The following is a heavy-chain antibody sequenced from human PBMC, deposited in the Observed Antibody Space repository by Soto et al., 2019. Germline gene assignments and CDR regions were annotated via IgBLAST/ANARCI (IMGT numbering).Heavy chain of an antibody. CDR2: IYYSGST. CDR3: ARLGYCSSTSCYVLILDY. D-gene: IGHD2-2*01. V-gene: IGHV4-59*01. CDR1: GGYISSYY. J-gene: IGHJ4*02. Sequence: SETLSLTCTVSGGYISSYYWSWIRQPPGKGLEWIGYIYYSGSTNYNPSLKSRVTISVDTSKNQFSLKLSSVTAADTAVYYCARLGYCSSTSCYVLILDYWGQGTLVTVSS.